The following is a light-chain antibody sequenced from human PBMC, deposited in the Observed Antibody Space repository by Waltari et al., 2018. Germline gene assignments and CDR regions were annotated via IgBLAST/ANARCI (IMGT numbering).Light chain of an antibody. CDR3: QHYGGLPVT. Sequence: EIVLTQSPGTLSLSPGERATLSCRASQSVRRTLAWYQQKPGQAPRLLIYGATSRATGVPDSVSGGGSGTVFSLTISRLEAEDLAVYCCQHYGGLPVTFGQGTKVEIK. CDR2: GAT. V-gene: IGKV3-20*01. J-gene: IGKJ1*01. CDR1: QSVRRT.